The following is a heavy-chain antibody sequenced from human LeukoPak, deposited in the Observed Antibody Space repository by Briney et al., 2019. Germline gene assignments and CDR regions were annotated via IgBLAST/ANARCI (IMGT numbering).Heavy chain of an antibody. CDR3: AREVPWIQLWLFDY. CDR2: IKQDGSEK. V-gene: IGHV3-7*01. D-gene: IGHD5-18*01. J-gene: IGHJ4*02. Sequence: GGSLRLSCAASGFTFSSYWMSWVRQAPGKGLEWVANIKQDGSEKYYVDSVKGRFTISRDNAKNSLYLQMNSLRAEDTAVYYCAREVPWIQLWLFDYWGQGTLVTVSS. CDR1: GFTFSSYW.